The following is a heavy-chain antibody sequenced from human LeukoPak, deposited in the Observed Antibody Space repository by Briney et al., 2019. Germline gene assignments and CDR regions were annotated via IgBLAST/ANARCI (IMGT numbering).Heavy chain of an antibody. Sequence: ASVKVSCKASGGTCSSYAISWVRQAPGQGLEWMGRIIPIFGIANYAQKFQGRVTITADKSTSTAYMELSSLRSEDTAVYYCAFEAYGGPTPGNYWGQGTLVTVSS. CDR2: IIPIFGIA. CDR3: AFEAYGGPTPGNY. CDR1: GGTCSSYA. D-gene: IGHD4-23*01. J-gene: IGHJ4*02. V-gene: IGHV1-69*04.